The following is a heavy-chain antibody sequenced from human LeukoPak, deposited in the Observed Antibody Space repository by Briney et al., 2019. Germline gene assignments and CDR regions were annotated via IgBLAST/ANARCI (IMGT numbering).Heavy chain of an antibody. CDR3: ARDRGMTLNYYYYYMDV. J-gene: IGHJ6*03. Sequence: ASVKVSCKASGYTFTGYYMHWVRQAPGQGLEWMGWINPNSGGTNYAQKFQGRVTMTRDTSISTAYMELSRLRSDDTAVYYCARDRGMTLNYYYYYMDVWGKGTTVTVSS. CDR2: INPNSGGT. CDR1: GYTFTGYY. V-gene: IGHV1-2*02. D-gene: IGHD3-16*01.